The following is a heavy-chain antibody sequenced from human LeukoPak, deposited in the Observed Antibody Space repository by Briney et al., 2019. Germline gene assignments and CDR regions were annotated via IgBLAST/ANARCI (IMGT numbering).Heavy chain of an antibody. CDR1: GGTFSSYA. D-gene: IGHD3-3*01. V-gene: IGHV1-69*01. Sequence: ASVKVSCKASGGTFSSYAISLVRQAPGQGLEWMGGIIPIFGTANYAQKFQGRVTITADESTSTAYMELSSLRSEDTAVYYCARDRSITIFGVAKWDAFDIWGQGTMVTVSS. CDR3: ARDRSITIFGVAKWDAFDI. CDR2: IIPIFGTA. J-gene: IGHJ3*02.